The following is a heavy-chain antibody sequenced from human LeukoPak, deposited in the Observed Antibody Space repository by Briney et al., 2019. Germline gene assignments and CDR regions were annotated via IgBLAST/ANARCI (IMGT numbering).Heavy chain of an antibody. J-gene: IGHJ4*02. D-gene: IGHD3-22*01. CDR1: GVSISSGSNY. Sequence: PSETLSLTCRVSGVSISSGSNYWGWIRQPPGKGLEWIGSIYHSGSTYYNPSLKSRVTISVDTSKNQFSLKLGSVTAADTAVYYCARAWGDYHDSSGYYYGAFDYWGQGTLVTVSS. CDR3: ARAWGDYHDSSGYYYGAFDY. CDR2: IYHSGST. V-gene: IGHV4-39*07.